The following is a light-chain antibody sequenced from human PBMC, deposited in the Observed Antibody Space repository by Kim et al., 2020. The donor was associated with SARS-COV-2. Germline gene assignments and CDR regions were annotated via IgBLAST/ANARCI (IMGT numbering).Light chain of an antibody. CDR3: QSYDNTKAI. CDR1: SGSVASNY. CDR2: DNN. J-gene: IGLJ2*01. V-gene: IGLV6-57*04. Sequence: NFMLTQPHSVSESPGKTVIISCTRSSGSVASNYVQWFQQRPGSAPITLICDNNQRPSGVPDRFSGSIDSSSNSASLTISGLKTEDEADYYCQSYDNTKAIFGGGTQLTVL.